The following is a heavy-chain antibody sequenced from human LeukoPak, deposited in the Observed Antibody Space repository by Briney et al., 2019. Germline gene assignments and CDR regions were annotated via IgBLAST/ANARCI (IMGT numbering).Heavy chain of an antibody. CDR1: GGSFSGYY. Sequence: SETLSLTCAVYGGSFSGYYWSWIRQPPGKGLEWIGEINHSGSTNYNPSLKSRVTISVDTSKNQFSLKLSSVTAADTAVYYCARGVRITMVRGVRIDPDYWGQGTLVTVSS. CDR3: ARGVRITMVRGVRIDPDY. D-gene: IGHD3-10*01. CDR2: INHSGST. V-gene: IGHV4-34*01. J-gene: IGHJ4*02.